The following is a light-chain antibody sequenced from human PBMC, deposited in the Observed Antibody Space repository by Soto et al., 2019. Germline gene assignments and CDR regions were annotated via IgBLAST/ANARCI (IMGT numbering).Light chain of an antibody. CDR1: QSLLHSNGYNY. V-gene: IGKV2-28*01. Sequence: DSVMTQSPLSLPATPGEPASISCRSSQSLLHSNGYNYLDWYLQKPGQSPQLLIYLGSNRASGVPDRFSGSGSGTDFTLKISRVEAEDVGVYYCMQALQTPPWTFGQGTKVDIK. J-gene: IGKJ1*01. CDR2: LGS. CDR3: MQALQTPPWT.